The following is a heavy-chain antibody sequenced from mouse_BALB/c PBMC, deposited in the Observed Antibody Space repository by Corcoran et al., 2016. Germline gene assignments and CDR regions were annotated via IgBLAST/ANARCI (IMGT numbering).Heavy chain of an antibody. D-gene: IGHD3-1*01. CDR1: GFNIKDTY. J-gene: IGHJ4*01. CDR2: IDPANGNT. CDR3: ARGGLRRGYYARDY. Sequence: EVQLQQSGAELVKPGASVKLYCTASGFNIKDTYMHWVKQRHEQGLEWIGRIDPANGNTKYDPKVQGKPTITADTSSNTAYLQLSSLTSEDTAVYYCARGGLRRGYYARDYWGQGTSVTVSS. V-gene: IGHV14-3*02.